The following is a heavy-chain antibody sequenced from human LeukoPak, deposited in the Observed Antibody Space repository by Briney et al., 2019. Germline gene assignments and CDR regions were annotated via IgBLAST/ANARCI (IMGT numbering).Heavy chain of an antibody. D-gene: IGHD6-13*01. CDR2: ISSSSSYI. V-gene: IGHV3-21*01. CDR3: ARDPFGYSSS. CDR1: GFTLSSYS. J-gene: IGHJ4*02. Sequence: GESLKISCAASGFTLSSYSMNWVRQAPGKGLEWVSSISSSSSYIYYADSVKGRFTISRDNAKNSLYLQMNSLRAEDTAVYYCARDPFGYSSSWGQGTLVTVSS.